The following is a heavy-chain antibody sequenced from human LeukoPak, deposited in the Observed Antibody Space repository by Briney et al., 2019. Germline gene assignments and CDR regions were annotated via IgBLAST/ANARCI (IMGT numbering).Heavy chain of an antibody. CDR2: IYYSGST. Sequence: SETLSLTCTVSGVSVSSGSSYWSWIRQPPGKGLEWIGYIYYSGSTYYNPSLKSRVTISVDTSKNQFSLKLSSVTAADTAVYYCARDQVVATITSYYYYGMDVWGQGTTVTVSS. V-gene: IGHV4-31*03. CDR1: GVSVSSGSSY. D-gene: IGHD5-12*01. J-gene: IGHJ6*02. CDR3: ARDQVVATITSYYYYGMDV.